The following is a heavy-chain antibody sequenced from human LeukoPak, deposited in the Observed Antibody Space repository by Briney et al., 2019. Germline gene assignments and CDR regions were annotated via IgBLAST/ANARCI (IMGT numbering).Heavy chain of an antibody. CDR3: AKDYEPLVGVHRWGDWFDP. J-gene: IGHJ5*02. Sequence: GASVKVSCKASEYTFTGYYLHWVRQAPGQGLEWMGWINPHSGDTDYAQKFQGRVTMTRDTSISTAYMELSRLRSDDTAVYYCAKDYEPLVGVHRWGDWFDPWGQGTLVTVSS. CDR2: INPHSGDT. V-gene: IGHV1-2*02. CDR1: EYTFTGYY. D-gene: IGHD1-26*01.